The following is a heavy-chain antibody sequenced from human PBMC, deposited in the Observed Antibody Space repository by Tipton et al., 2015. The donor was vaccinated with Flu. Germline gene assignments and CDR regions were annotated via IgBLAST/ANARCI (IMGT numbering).Heavy chain of an antibody. Sequence: SLRLSCAASGFTVSSNYLSWVRQAPGKGLEWVSAIGGGGATTYFADSVKGRFTISRDNIRNTLYLQMNSLRAEDTAIYYCARVIPEFVAGLSYWGQGTLVSVSS. D-gene: IGHD6-19*01. CDR2: IGGGGATT. J-gene: IGHJ4*02. V-gene: IGHV3-23*01. CDR1: GFTVSSNY. CDR3: ARVIPEFVAGLSY.